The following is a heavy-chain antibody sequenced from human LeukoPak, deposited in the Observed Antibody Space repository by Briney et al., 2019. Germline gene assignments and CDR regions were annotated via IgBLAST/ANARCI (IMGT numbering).Heavy chain of an antibody. D-gene: IGHD2/OR15-2a*01. J-gene: IGHJ5*02. CDR2: ISTTATTI. V-gene: IGHV3-11*01. CDR3: ARVLDGSNDR. Sequence: GGSLRLSCAASGFTFSDYYMSWIRQAPGKGLEWVSYISTTATTIYYADSVKGRFTISRDNAKNSLYLQMNSLRAEDTAVYYCARVLDGSNDRWGQGTLVTVSS. CDR1: GFTFSDYY.